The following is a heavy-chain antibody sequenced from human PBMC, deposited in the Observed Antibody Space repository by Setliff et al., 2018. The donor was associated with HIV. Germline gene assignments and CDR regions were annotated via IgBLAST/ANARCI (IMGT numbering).Heavy chain of an antibody. CDR1: GFTFSSYA. CDR3: AKDQDIVVVTAIANWFDP. D-gene: IGHD2-21*02. Sequence: GGSLRLSCAASGFTFSSYAMSWVRQAPGKGLEWVSAISGSGCSTYYADSVKGRFTISRDNSKTTLYLQMNSLRAEDTAVYYCAKDQDIVVVTAIANWFDPWGQGTLVTVSS. CDR2: ISGSGCST. J-gene: IGHJ5*02. V-gene: IGHV3-23*01.